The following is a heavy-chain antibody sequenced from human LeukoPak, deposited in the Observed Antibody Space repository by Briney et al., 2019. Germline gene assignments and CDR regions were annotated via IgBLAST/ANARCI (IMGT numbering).Heavy chain of an antibody. CDR3: ARGRGIVGARFDY. CDR1: GFTFANYA. CDR2: ISTSAGST. J-gene: IGHJ4*02. D-gene: IGHD1-26*01. V-gene: IGHV3-23*01. Sequence: GGSLRLSCAASGFTFANYAMSWVRQAPGKGLEWVSTISTSAGSTYYADSVKGRFTISRDNSKNTLYLQMNSLRAEDTAVYYCARGRGIVGARFDYWGQGTLVTVSS.